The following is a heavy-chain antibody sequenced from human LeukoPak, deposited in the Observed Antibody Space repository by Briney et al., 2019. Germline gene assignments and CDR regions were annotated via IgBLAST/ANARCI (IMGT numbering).Heavy chain of an antibody. J-gene: IGHJ4*02. CDR2: VYTSGST. CDR3: ARDRPGHGYSSGWYYFDY. D-gene: IGHD6-19*01. CDR1: GDSISSYY. V-gene: IGHV4-4*07. Sequence: KPSETLSLTCTVSGDSISSYYWSWIRQPAGKGLEWIGRVYTSGSTNYNPSLKSRVTMSVDTSKNQFSLKLSSVTAADTAVYYCARDRPGHGYSSGWYYFDYWGQGTLVTVSS.